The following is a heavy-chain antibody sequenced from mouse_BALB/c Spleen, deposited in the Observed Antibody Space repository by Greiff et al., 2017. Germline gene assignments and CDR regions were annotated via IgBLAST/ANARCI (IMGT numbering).Heavy chain of an antibody. V-gene: IGHV2-2*02. J-gene: IGHJ1*01. Sequence: VQLKESGPGLVQPSQSLSITCTVSGFSLTSYGVHWVRQSPGKGLEWLGVIWSGGSTDYNAAFISRLSISKDNSKSQVFFKMNSLQANDTAIYYCARNDRYDGYWYFDVWGAGTTVTVSS. D-gene: IGHD2-14*01. CDR3: ARNDRYDGYWYFDV. CDR2: IWSGGST. CDR1: GFSLTSYG.